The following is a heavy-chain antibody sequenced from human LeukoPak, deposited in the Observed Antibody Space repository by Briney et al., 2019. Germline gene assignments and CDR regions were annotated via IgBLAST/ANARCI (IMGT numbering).Heavy chain of an antibody. CDR1: GYTFSDYY. J-gene: IGHJ3*02. D-gene: IGHD6-19*01. CDR2: INPDSGGT. V-gene: IGHV1-2*02. CDR3: ASMEDSSGWYSGDAFDI. Sequence: ASVKVSCKASGYTFSDYYMHWVRQAPGQGLEWMGWINPDSGGTKYAQKLQGRVTMTTDTSTSTAYMELRSLRSDDTAVYYCASMEDSSGWYSGDAFDIWGQGTMVTVSS.